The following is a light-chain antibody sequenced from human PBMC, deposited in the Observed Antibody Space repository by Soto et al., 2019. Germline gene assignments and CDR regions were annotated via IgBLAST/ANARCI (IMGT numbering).Light chain of an antibody. J-gene: IGLJ1*01. Sequence: QSALTQPASVSGSPGQSITISCTGTSCDVGGYKYVSWYQQRPGKAPKLMIYDIRNRPSGVSNRFSGSKSGNTASLTISGLQAEDEADYYCSSYTSSGTRVFGTGTKLTVL. CDR2: DIR. CDR1: SCDVGGYKY. V-gene: IGLV2-14*03. CDR3: SSYTSSGTRV.